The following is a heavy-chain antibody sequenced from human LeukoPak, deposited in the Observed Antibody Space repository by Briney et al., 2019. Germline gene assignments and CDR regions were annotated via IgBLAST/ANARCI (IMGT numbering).Heavy chain of an antibody. Sequence: PSETLSLTCTVSGGSISSSSYYWSWIRQPPGKGLEWIAYIEYRGSTTYNPSLRNRVTISVDTSRNQFSLKLSSVTAADTAVYYCARSRSGYSYDHAAFEVWGQGTMVTVSS. D-gene: IGHD5-18*01. CDR2: IEYRGST. CDR1: GGSISSSSYY. CDR3: ARSRSGYSYDHAAFEV. V-gene: IGHV4-61*01. J-gene: IGHJ3*01.